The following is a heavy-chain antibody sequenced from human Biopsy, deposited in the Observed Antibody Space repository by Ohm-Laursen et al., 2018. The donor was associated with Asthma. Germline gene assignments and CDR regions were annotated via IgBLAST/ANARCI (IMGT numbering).Heavy chain of an antibody. Sequence: PGTLSLTCTVSGGSITSSSYSWGWIRQPPGKGLEWIGSISYTGNTDIPSLRSRVTLSVDTSKNNFSLKLTSVTAADTAVFYCARHWNWGSFFDYWGQGTLVTVSS. CDR1: GGSITSSSYS. CDR3: ARHWNWGSFFDY. CDR2: ISYTGNT. D-gene: IGHD7-27*01. J-gene: IGHJ4*02. V-gene: IGHV4-39*01.